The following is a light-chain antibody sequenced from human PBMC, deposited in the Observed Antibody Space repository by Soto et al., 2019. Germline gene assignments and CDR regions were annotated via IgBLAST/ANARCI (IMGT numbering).Light chain of an antibody. CDR2: DAS. J-gene: IGKJ5*01. CDR3: KQRSNWSIT. V-gene: IGKV3-11*01. Sequence: TQSPSTLSASVGDRVTITCRASQSISTYLAWYQQKPGQAHRLLIYDASNRATGIQARFSGSGSGTDFTLTIRSLEPEDFPVYYCKQRSNWSITFGQGTRLEIK. CDR1: QSISTY.